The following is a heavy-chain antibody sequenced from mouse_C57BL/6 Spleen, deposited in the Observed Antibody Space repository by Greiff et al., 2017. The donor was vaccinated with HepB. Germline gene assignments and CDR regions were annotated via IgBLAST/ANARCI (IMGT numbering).Heavy chain of an antibody. CDR1: GYTFTDYN. CDR2: INPNNGGT. CDR3: ARNPKFLPFFDG. V-gene: IGHV1-22*01. J-gene: IGHJ2*01. Sequence: VQLKQSGPELVKPGASVKMSCKASGYTFTDYNMHWVKQSHGKSLEWIGYINPNNGGTSYNQKFKGKATLTVNKSSSTAYMELRSLTSEDSAVYYCARNPKFLPFFDGWGQGTTLTVSS.